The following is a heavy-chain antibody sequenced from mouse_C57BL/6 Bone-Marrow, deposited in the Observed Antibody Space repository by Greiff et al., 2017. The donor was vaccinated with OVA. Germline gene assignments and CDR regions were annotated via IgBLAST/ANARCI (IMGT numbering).Heavy chain of an antibody. CDR1: GYTFTDYY. J-gene: IGHJ4*01. V-gene: IGHV14-2*01. D-gene: IGHD3-1*01. Sequence: EVQLQQSGAELVKPGASVKLSCTASGYTFTDYYMHWVKQRTEQGLEWIGRIYPGDGDTQYTPKFQGKAPFTAAKSSNTAYLQLSSPTSEDTDVYYGARGATGDYYAEDDWGQGTTVTVAT. CDR3: ARGATGDYYAEDD. CDR2: IYPGDGDT.